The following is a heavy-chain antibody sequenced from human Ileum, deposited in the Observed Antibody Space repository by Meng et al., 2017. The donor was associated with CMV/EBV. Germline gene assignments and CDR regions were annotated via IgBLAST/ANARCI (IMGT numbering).Heavy chain of an antibody. J-gene: IGHJ5*02. D-gene: IGHD3-10*01. Sequence: QSQLQEAGPRLLQPSEPPSLTCTVTGGSLTSYHWTWIRQPAGKGLEWIGRIHPTGTTDDNPSLRSRVSMSLDKSKNQFSLKLTSVTAADTAVYYCARAAARGVPVDLWGQGTLVTVSS. CDR2: IHPTGTT. CDR3: ARAAARGVPVDL. V-gene: IGHV4-4*07. CDR1: GGSLTSYH.